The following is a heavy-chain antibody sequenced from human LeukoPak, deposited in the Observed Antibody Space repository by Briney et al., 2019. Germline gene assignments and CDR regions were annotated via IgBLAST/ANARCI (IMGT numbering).Heavy chain of an antibody. J-gene: IGHJ4*02. CDR1: GFTFSSYA. CDR2: ISGSGGST. D-gene: IGHD2-15*01. V-gene: IGHV3-23*01. Sequence: GGSLRLSCAASGFTFSSYAMSWVRQAPGKGLEWVSAISGSGGSTYYADSVKGRFTISRDNSKNTLYLQMNSLRADDRAVYYCATVKRDCSGGTCYSYDYWGQGTLVTVSS. CDR3: ATVKRDCSGGTCYSYDY.